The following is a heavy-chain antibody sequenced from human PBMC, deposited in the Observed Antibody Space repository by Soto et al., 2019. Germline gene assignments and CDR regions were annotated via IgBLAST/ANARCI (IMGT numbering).Heavy chain of an antibody. CDR3: ASPEVASCSGGSCYSDAFDI. Sequence: SVKVSCKASGGTFSSYTISWVRQAPGQGLEWMGRIIPILGIANYAQKFQGRVTITADKSTSTAYMELSSLRSEDTAVYYCASPEVASCSGGSCYSDAFDIWGQGTMVTVSS. CDR1: GGTFSSYT. J-gene: IGHJ3*02. CDR2: IIPILGIA. V-gene: IGHV1-69*02. D-gene: IGHD2-15*01.